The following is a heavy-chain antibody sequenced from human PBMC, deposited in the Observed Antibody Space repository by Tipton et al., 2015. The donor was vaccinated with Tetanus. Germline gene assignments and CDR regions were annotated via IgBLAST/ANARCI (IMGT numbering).Heavy chain of an antibody. D-gene: IGHD5-18*01. CDR3: ARHRLTGDTEYGMDV. V-gene: IGHV4-39*01. CDR2: IYYSGST. CDR1: GGSISSSSYY. Sequence: TLSLTCTVSGGSISSSSYYWGWIRQPPGKGLEWIGSIYYSGSTYYNPSLKSRVTISVDTSKNQFSLKLSSVTAADTAVYYCARHRLTGDTEYGMDVWGQGITVTVSS. J-gene: IGHJ6*02.